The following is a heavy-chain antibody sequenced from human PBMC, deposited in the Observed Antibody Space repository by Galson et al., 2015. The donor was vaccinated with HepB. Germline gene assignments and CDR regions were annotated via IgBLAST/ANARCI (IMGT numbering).Heavy chain of an antibody. CDR2: ISYDGSNK. J-gene: IGHJ4*02. CDR3: ATLREGDYVWGSYRPFDY. D-gene: IGHD3-16*02. Sequence: SLRLSCAASGFTFSSYAMHWVRQAPGKGLEWVAVISYDGSNKYYANSVKGRFTISRDNSKNTLYLQMNSLRAEDTAVYYCATLREGDYVWGSYRPFDYWGQGTLVTVSS. CDR1: GFTFSSYA. V-gene: IGHV3-30-3*01.